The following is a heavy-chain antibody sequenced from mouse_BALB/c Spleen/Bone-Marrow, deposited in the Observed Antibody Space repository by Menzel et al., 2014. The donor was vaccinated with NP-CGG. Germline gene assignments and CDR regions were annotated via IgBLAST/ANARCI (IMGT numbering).Heavy chain of an antibody. V-gene: IGHV4-1*02. J-gene: IGHJ3*01. CDR3: SRLSYYGRFAY. Sequence: DVHLVESGGGLVQPGGSLKLSCAASGFDFSRYWMSWVRQAPGKVLEWIGEINPDSSTINYTPSLKDKFIISRDNAKNTLYLQMSKVRSEDTALYYCSRLSYYGRFAYWGQGTLVTVSA. CDR2: INPDSSTI. D-gene: IGHD1-1*01. CDR1: GFDFSRYW.